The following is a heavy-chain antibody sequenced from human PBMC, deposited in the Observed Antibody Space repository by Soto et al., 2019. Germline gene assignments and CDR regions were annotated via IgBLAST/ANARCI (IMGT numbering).Heavy chain of an antibody. CDR1: GGTLSSYA. J-gene: IGHJ6*02. CDR3: AKARGYGSGKNNHYYGMDV. Sequence: QVHLVQSGSEVRKPGSSVKVSCKDSGGTLSSYAITWVRLAPGQGLEWMGGIIPIFNIPDYAQKFQGRVSITADKATSTAYMELSNLRPEDTAIYYGAKARGYGSGKNNHYYGMDVWGQGTTVTVSS. D-gene: IGHD3-10*01. CDR2: IIPIFNIP. V-gene: IGHV1-69*17.